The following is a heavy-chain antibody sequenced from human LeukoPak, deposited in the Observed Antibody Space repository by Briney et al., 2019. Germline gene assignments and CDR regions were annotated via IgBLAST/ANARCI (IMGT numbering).Heavy chain of an antibody. CDR2: MNPNSGNT. CDR3: ARDNDSRDPPHFDY. Sequence: ASVKVSCKASGGTFSSYAISWVRQAPGQGLEWMGWMNPNSGNTGYAQKFQGRVTITRNTSISTAYMELSSLRSEDTAVYYCARDNDSRDPPHFDYWGQGTLVTVSS. D-gene: IGHD3-16*01. J-gene: IGHJ4*02. V-gene: IGHV1-8*03. CDR1: GGTFSSYA.